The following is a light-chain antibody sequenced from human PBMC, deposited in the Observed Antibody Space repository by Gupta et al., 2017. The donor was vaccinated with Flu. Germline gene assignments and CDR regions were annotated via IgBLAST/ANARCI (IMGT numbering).Light chain of an antibody. CDR1: QSINTF. V-gene: IGKV1-39*01. CDR3: QQRDSTPYT. Sequence: PSSLSASVGDRVTITCRASQSINTFLNWYQQKPGKAPKLLIYAASSLQSGVPSRFSGSGSGTDFTLTISRLQPEDFASYYCQQRDSTPYTFGQGTRMEIK. J-gene: IGKJ2*01. CDR2: AAS.